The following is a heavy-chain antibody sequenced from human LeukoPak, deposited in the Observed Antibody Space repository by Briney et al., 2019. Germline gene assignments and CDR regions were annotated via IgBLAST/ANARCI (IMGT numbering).Heavy chain of an antibody. D-gene: IGHD2-2*01. CDR3: ARARRPDGVVPAARYMHV. Sequence: GGSLRLSCAASVFAFSTYWMSWVRQAPGKGLEWVAYIKHDGSDKYHVDSVKGRFTISRDNSKNSLYLQMNSLRADDMAVYYCARARRPDGVVPAARYMHVWGKGTTVAVSS. CDR2: IKHDGSDK. J-gene: IGHJ6*03. CDR1: VFAFSTYW. V-gene: IGHV3-7*01.